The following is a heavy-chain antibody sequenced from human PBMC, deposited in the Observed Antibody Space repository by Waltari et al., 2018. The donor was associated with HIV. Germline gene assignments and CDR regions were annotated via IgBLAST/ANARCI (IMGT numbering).Heavy chain of an antibody. CDR3: ARRLLDTAPLSDGMDV. J-gene: IGHJ6*02. Sequence: EVQLVQSGAEVKKPGESLKISCKGSGYSFTSHWIGWVRQRPGKGLEWMGIISPGDSTTRYSPSCKGQVTISADKSSSTAYLQWSSLKASDTAMYYCARRLLDTAPLSDGMDVWGQGTTVTVSS. CDR1: GYSFTSHW. CDR2: ISPGDSTT. V-gene: IGHV5-51*01. D-gene: IGHD5-18*01.